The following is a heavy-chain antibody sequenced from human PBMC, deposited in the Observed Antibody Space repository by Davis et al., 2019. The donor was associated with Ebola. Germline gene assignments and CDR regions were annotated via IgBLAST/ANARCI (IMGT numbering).Heavy chain of an antibody. Sequence: PGGSLRLSCAASGFTFSSYWMSWVRQAPGKGLEWLANIKQDGSEKYYVDSVKGRFTISRDNAKNSLYLQMNSLRAEDTAVYYCARDGEDYGPNFDYWGQGTLVTVSS. CDR3: ARDGEDYGPNFDY. J-gene: IGHJ4*02. D-gene: IGHD4-17*01. V-gene: IGHV3-7*03. CDR2: IKQDGSEK. CDR1: GFTFSSYW.